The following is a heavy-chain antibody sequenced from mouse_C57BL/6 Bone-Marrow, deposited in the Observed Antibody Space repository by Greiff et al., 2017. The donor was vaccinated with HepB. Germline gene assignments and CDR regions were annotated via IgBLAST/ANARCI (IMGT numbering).Heavy chain of an antibody. CDR1: GYTFTSYW. CDR2: IDPSDSYT. CDR3: ARRPLLLLLYYFDY. D-gene: IGHD1-1*01. J-gene: IGHJ2*01. V-gene: IGHV1-69*01. Sequence: QVQLQQSGAELVMPGASVKLSCKASGYTFTSYWMHWVKQRPGQGLEWIGEIDPSDSYTNYNQKFKGKSTLTVDKSSSTAYMQLSSLTSEDSAVYYGARRPLLLLLYYFDYWGQGTTLTVSS.